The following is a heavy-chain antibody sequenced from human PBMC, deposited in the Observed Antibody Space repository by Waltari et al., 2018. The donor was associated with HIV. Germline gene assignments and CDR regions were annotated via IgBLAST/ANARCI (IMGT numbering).Heavy chain of an antibody. CDR3: AKIHCSGGRCYLYYFDH. Sequence: EVQLLESGGGLVQPGGSLRLSCAASGFTFSSYAMSWVRQAPGKGLEWVSGISDSGGSTYYADSVKGRFTISRDSSKNTLYLQMNSLRAEDTAVYYCAKIHCSGGRCYLYYFDHWGQGTLVTVSS. CDR1: GFTFSSYA. CDR2: ISDSGGST. D-gene: IGHD2-15*01. J-gene: IGHJ4*02. V-gene: IGHV3-23*01.